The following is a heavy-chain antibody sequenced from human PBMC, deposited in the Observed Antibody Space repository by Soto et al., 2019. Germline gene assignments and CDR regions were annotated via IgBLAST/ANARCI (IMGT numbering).Heavy chain of an antibody. CDR1: GDSISTNSYS. Sequence: PSETLSLTCTVSGDSISTNSYSWGWIRQPPGQGLEWIGLFYYSGSTHYNPSLKSRLTVSVDTSKNQFSLKVSSVTAADTAVYYCARGNPLYYYDSSGYTLWYWGQGTLVTVSS. J-gene: IGHJ4*02. CDR2: FYYSGST. CDR3: ARGNPLYYYDSSGYTLWY. V-gene: IGHV4-39*07. D-gene: IGHD3-22*01.